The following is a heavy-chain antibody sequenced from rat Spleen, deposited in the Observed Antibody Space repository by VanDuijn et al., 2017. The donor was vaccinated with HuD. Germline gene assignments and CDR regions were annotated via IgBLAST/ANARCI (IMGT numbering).Heavy chain of an antibody. CDR3: AGAGYLRDWYFDF. Sequence: EVQLVETGGGLVQPGRSLKLSCVASGFTFSGYWMYWIRQAPGKGLEWVSSINTDGGNTYYPDSVKGRFTTSRDNVENTGYLQMDSLRSDDTATYYCAGAGYLRDWYFDFWGPGTMVTVSS. D-gene: IGHD2-2*01. CDR2: INTDGGNT. CDR1: GFTFSGYW. J-gene: IGHJ1*01. V-gene: IGHV5-58*01.